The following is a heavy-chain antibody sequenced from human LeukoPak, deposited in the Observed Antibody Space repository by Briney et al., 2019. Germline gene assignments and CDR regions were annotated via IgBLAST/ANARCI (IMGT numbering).Heavy chain of an antibody. V-gene: IGHV4-59*08. J-gene: IGHJ4*02. CDR1: GGSISSYY. Sequence: PSETLSLTCTVSGGSISSYYWSWIRQPPGKGLEWIGYIYYSGSTNYNPSLKSRVTISVDTSKNQFSLKLRSVTAADTAVYYCARSRSYSGYDFTFWGQGTLVTVSS. CDR3: ARSRSYSGYDFTF. CDR2: IYYSGST. D-gene: IGHD5-12*01.